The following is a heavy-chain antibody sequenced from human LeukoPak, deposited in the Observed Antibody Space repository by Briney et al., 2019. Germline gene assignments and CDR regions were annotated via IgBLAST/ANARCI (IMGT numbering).Heavy chain of an antibody. Sequence: SQTLSLTCTVSGGSISSGGYYWSWIRQHPGKGLEWIGYIYYSGSTYYNPSLKSRVTISVDTSKNQFSLKLSSVTAADTAVYYCARAVDYYGSGSYYSGMDVWGQGTTVTVSS. V-gene: IGHV4-31*03. CDR3: ARAVDYYGSGSYYSGMDV. CDR1: GGSISSGGYY. D-gene: IGHD3-10*01. CDR2: IYYSGST. J-gene: IGHJ6*02.